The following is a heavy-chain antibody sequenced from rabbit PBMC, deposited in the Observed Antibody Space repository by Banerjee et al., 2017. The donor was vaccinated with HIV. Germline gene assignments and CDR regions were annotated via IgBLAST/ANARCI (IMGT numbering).Heavy chain of an antibody. CDR3: ARGGYGGDSGATGL. D-gene: IGHD3-1*01. J-gene: IGHJ6*01. CDR2: IYGGSGSA. V-gene: IGHV1S45*01. Sequence: QEQLEESGGDLVKPEGSLTLTCTASGFDLSSHYYMCWVRQAPGKGLEWIACIYGGSGSAYYASWVNGRFTISKTSSTTVTLQMTSLTAADTATYFCARGGYGGDSGATGLWGPGTLVTVS. CDR1: GFDLSSHYY.